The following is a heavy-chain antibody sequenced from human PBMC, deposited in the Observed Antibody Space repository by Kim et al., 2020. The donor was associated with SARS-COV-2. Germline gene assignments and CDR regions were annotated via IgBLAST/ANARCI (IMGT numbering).Heavy chain of an antibody. Sequence: ASVKVSCKASGYTFTSYAMNWVRQAPGQGLEWMGWINTNTGNPTYAQGFTGRFVFSLDTSVSTAYLQICSLKAEDTAVYYCARDLFPGQLWLYVFDYWGQGTLVTVSS. J-gene: IGHJ4*02. D-gene: IGHD5-18*01. V-gene: IGHV7-4-1*01. CDR3: ARDLFPGQLWLYVFDY. CDR1: GYTFTSYA. CDR2: INTNTGNP.